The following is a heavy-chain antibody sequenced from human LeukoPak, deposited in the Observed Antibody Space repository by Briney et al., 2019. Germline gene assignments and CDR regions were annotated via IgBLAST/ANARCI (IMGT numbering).Heavy chain of an antibody. J-gene: IGHJ4*02. CDR3: ARTGSIAVAGRPSPPFDY. CDR2: IIPIIGIA. CDR1: GGTFSSYA. D-gene: IGHD6-19*01. Sequence: SVKVSCKASGGTFSSYAISWVRQAPGQGLEWMGRIIPIIGIANYAQKFQGRVTITADKSTSTAYMGLSSLRTEDTAVYNCARTGSIAVAGRPSPPFDYWGQGNLVTVSS. V-gene: IGHV1-69*04.